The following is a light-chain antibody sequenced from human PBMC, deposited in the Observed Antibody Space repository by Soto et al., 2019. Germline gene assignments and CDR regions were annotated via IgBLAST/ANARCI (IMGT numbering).Light chain of an antibody. CDR2: NAS. J-gene: IGKJ2*01. CDR1: QSVSRN. CDR3: QQYDNWPLYT. V-gene: IGKV3-15*01. Sequence: EIVMTQSPATLSVSPGERATFSCRASQSVSRNLAWYQQRPGRAPRLLIYNASTRATDIPARFSGSGSGTEFTLTISSLQSEDFAVYYCQQYDNWPLYTFGQGTKLEIK.